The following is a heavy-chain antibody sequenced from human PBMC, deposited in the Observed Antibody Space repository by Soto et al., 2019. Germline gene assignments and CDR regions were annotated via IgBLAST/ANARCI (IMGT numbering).Heavy chain of an antibody. CDR1: GYTFTTHG. CDR2: VAGDNGHR. CDR3: ARDLGYCRGGTCSREWFDP. J-gene: IGHJ5*02. D-gene: IGHD2-15*01. Sequence: QVQLVQSGAEVKKPGASVKVSCKASGYTFTTHGISWVRQAPGQGLEWMGWVAGDNGHRNYAQSLQGRVTMTTDTSTNPAYMELRSLRSDDTAVYYCARDLGYCRGGTCSREWFDPWGQGTRVTVSS. V-gene: IGHV1-18*01.